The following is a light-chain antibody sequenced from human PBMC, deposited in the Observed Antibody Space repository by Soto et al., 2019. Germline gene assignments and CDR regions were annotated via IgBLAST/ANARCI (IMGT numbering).Light chain of an antibody. V-gene: IGKV3-20*01. Sequence: EIVLTQSPGTLSLSPGERATLSCRASQSISRSYLAWYQQKPGQAPRLLIYAASSRATGIPDRFSGSGSGTDFTLPISRLEPEYFSVYYCQQYGSSSYTFGQGTQLEIK. CDR2: AAS. CDR3: QQYGSSSYT. CDR1: QSISRSY. J-gene: IGKJ2*01.